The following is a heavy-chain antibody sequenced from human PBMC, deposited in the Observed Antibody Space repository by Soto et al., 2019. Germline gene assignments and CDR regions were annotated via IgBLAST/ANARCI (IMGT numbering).Heavy chain of an antibody. Sequence: SETLSLTCTVSGGSISSGGYYWSWIRQHPGKGLEWIGYIYYSGSTYYNPSLKSRVTISVDTSKNQFSLKLSSVTAADTAVYYCARDREDYYGSGSYYYMDVWGKGTTVTVSS. CDR3: ARDREDYYGSGSYYYMDV. CDR1: GGSISSGGYY. D-gene: IGHD3-10*01. CDR2: IYYSGST. J-gene: IGHJ6*03. V-gene: IGHV4-31*03.